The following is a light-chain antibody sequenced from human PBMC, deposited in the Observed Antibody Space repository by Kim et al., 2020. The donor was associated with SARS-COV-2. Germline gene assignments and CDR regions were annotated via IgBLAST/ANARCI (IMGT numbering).Light chain of an antibody. CDR1: RSNRGDYKS. J-gene: IGLJ3*02. CDR3: SSYTRSGTLYVV. V-gene: IGLV2-14*04. Sequence: ITISGAGSRSNRGDYKSVSWYQQRPGKAPKLIIAAVSERPSRISNRFTGSKSGNTASLTISILQAEDEADYYCSSYTRSGTLYVVFGGGTQLTVL. CDR2: AVS.